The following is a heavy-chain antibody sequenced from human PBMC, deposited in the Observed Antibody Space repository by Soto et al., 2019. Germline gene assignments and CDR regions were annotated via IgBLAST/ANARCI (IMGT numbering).Heavy chain of an antibody. CDR2: IYYSGTT. V-gene: IGHV4-31*03. J-gene: IGHJ4*02. CDR3: ARRALPQCINGVCYKDGFWDY. CDR1: GGSISSGDYY. D-gene: IGHD2-8*01. Sequence: SETLSLSCTVSGGSISSGDYYWSWIRQHPGTGLEWIGYIYYSGTTYFNLSLKSRASISLDTSKNEFSLKLTSVTAADTAVYYCARRALPQCINGVCYKDGFWDYWGQGALVTVSS.